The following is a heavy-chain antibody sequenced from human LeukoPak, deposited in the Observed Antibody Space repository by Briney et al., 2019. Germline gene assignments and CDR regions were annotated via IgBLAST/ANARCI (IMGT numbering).Heavy chain of an antibody. J-gene: IGHJ6*02. D-gene: IGHD1-26*01. CDR3: ARPTGWGAHQVSYGMDG. V-gene: IGHV3-30-3*01. CDR1: GFTFSSYA. Sequence: GRSLRLSCAASGFTFSSYAMHWVRQAPGKGLEWVAVISYDGSNNYYADSVKGRFTISRDNSKNTLYLQMNSLRVEDTAVYYCARPTGWGAHQVSYGMDGWGQGTTVTVSS. CDR2: ISYDGSNN.